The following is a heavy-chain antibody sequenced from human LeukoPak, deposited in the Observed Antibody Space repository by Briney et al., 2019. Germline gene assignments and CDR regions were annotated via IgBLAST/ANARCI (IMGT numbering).Heavy chain of an antibody. J-gene: IGHJ4*02. CDR2: ISGSGGST. V-gene: IGHV3-23*01. CDR1: GFTLSSYA. CDR3: AKSPLGSFGEFDY. Sequence: PGGSLRLSCAASGFTLSSYAMSWVRQAPGKGLEWVSAISGSGGSTYYADSVKGRFTISGDNSKNTLYLQMNSLRAEDTAVYYCAKSPLGSFGEFDYWGQGTLVTVSS. D-gene: IGHD3-10*01.